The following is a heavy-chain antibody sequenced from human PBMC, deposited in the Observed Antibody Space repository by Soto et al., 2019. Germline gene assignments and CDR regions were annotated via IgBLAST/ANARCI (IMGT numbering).Heavy chain of an antibody. CDR1: GDSVRNQY. Sequence: QVQMLESGPGLVKPSETLSLTCTVSGDSVRNQYWSWIRRPPGRGLEWIGYIYRSGSTKYNPSLKSRLTISVDTSKNQFSLKLSSVTAADTAVYYCARTLDYGHMDVWGKGTTVTVSS. V-gene: IGHV4-4*09. CDR2: IYRSGST. J-gene: IGHJ6*03. D-gene: IGHD3-16*01. CDR3: ARTLDYGHMDV.